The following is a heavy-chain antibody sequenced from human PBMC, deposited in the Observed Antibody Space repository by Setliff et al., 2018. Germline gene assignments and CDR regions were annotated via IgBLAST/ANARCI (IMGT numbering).Heavy chain of an antibody. CDR2: IYTSGST. Sequence: SETLSLTCTVYGGSISNYYWSWIRQPAGKGLEWIGRIYTSGSTNYNPSLKSRVTMSIDTSKNQFSLKLNSVTAADMAVYYCAREQWLDPPGYYYMDVWAKGTTVTVSS. V-gene: IGHV4-4*07. D-gene: IGHD6-19*01. J-gene: IGHJ6*03. CDR3: AREQWLDPPGYYYMDV. CDR1: GGSISNYY.